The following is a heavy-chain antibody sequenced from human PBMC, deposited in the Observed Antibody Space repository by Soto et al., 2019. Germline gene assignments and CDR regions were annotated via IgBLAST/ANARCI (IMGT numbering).Heavy chain of an antibody. D-gene: IGHD3-3*01. Sequence: GASVKVSCKASGYTFSNSGISWVRQAPGQGLEWLGWINSDNGNTNYAQHLQGRVTLTTDTSTSTAYMDLRSLRSDDTAVYYCARDQGITSFRVYSMYYYGMGVWGPGTTVTVSS. V-gene: IGHV1-18*01. CDR1: GYTFSNSG. CDR3: ARDQGITSFRVYSMYYYGMGV. J-gene: IGHJ6*02. CDR2: INSDNGNT.